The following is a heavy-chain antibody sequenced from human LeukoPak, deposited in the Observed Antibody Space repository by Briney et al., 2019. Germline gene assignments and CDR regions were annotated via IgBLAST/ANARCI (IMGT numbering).Heavy chain of an antibody. J-gene: IGHJ6*02. D-gene: IGHD3-22*01. CDR1: GFTFSSYG. CDR3: ARLMYYDSSGDYYGMDV. V-gene: IGHV3-33*01. CDR2: IWYDGSNK. Sequence: GGSLRLSCAASGFTFSSYGMRWVRQAPGKGLEWVAVIWYDGSNKYYADSVKGRFTISRDNSKNTLYLQMNSLRAEDTAVYYCARLMYYDSSGDYYGMDVWGQGTTVIVSS.